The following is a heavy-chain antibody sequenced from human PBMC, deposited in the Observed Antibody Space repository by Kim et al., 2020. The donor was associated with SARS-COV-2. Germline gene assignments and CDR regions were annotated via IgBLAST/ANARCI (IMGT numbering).Heavy chain of an antibody. V-gene: IGHV1-46*01. J-gene: IGHJ4*02. CDR3: AREGVVVAATDY. Sequence: RYAQTFTGRVTMPRDTSTSTVYMGLSSLRSEDTAVYYCAREGVVVAATDYWGQGTLVTVSS. D-gene: IGHD2-15*01.